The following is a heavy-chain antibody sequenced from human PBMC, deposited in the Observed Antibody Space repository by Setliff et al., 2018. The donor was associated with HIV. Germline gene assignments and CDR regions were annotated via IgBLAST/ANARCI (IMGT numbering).Heavy chain of an antibody. Sequence: PSETLSLTCTVSGGSVSSSYYYWDWIRQPPGKGLEWIGSIYYSGNTYYSPPLKSRVNISGDTTKNLFSLQLTSATAADTAVYYCARARAMWDVWGGYREHYSFDIWGQGTMVTVSS. CDR2: IYYSGNT. D-gene: IGHD3-16*02. V-gene: IGHV4-39*07. CDR3: ARARAMWDVWGGYREHYSFDI. J-gene: IGHJ3*02. CDR1: GGSVSSSYYY.